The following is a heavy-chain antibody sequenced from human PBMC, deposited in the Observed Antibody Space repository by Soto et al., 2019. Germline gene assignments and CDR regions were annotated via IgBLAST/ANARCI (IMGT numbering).Heavy chain of an antibody. J-gene: IGHJ4*02. CDR2: ISSSSSYI. V-gene: IGHV3-21*01. CDR1: GFTFSSYS. CDR3: ARGILLGGYYFDY. D-gene: IGHD2-21*01. Sequence: PGGSLRLSCAASGFTFSSYSMNWVRQAPGKGLEWVSSISSSSSYIYYADSVKGRFTISRDNAKNPLYLQMNSLRAEDTAVYYCARGILLGGYYFDYWGQGTLVTVSS.